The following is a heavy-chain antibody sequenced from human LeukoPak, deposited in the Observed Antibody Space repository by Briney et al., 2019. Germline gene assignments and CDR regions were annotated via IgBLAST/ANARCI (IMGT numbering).Heavy chain of an antibody. CDR2: IIPILGIA. V-gene: IGHV1-69*04. CDR1: GGTFSSYA. J-gene: IGHJ4*02. Sequence: ASVKVSCKASGGTFSSYAISWVRQAPGQGLEWMGRIIPILGIANYAQEFQGRVTITADKSTSTAYMELSSLRSEDTAVYHCARDQYYGSGSYYGDWGQGTLVTVSS. D-gene: IGHD3-10*01. CDR3: ARDQYYGSGSYYGD.